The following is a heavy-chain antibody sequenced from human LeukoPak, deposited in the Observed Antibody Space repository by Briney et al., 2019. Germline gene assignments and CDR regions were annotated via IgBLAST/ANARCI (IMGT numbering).Heavy chain of an antibody. V-gene: IGHV3-64*01. J-gene: IGHJ6*02. D-gene: IGHD3-10*01. Sequence: PGGSLRLSCAASGFTFSSYAMHWVRQAPGKGLEYVSAISSNGGSTYYANSVKGRFTISRDNSKNTLYIQMGSLRAEDMAVYYCARAGDTMVRGADYYYGMDVWGQGTTVTVSS. CDR1: GFTFSSYA. CDR2: ISSNGGST. CDR3: ARAGDTMVRGADYYYGMDV.